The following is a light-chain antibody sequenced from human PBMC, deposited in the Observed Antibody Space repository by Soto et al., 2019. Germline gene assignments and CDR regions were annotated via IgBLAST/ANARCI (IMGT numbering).Light chain of an antibody. J-gene: IGKJ4*01. Sequence: DIQMPQSPSSLSASVGDRVTITCQASQDISNYLNWYQQKPGKAPKLLIYDASNLETGVQSRFSGSGSGTDFTFTISSLQPEDIATYYCQQYDNLPATFGGGTQVEIK. CDR2: DAS. CDR3: QQYDNLPAT. V-gene: IGKV1-33*01. CDR1: QDISNY.